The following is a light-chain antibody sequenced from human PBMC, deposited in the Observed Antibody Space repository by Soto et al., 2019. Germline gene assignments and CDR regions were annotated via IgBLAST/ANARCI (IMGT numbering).Light chain of an antibody. V-gene: IGKV3-20*01. J-gene: IGKJ1*01. CDR1: QAVNTR. Sequence: EIVLTQSPATLSSFPGDRVTLSCRASQAVNTRLAWYQHKPGQPPSLLIYGASSRATGIPDRFSGSGPGTAFTLNICRLDPVDFAVYYCQQYCRSPWQFGRVTTADIK. CDR2: GAS. CDR3: QQYCRSPWQ.